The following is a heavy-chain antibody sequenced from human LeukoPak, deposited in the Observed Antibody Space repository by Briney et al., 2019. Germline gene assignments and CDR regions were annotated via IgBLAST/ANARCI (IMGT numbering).Heavy chain of an antibody. V-gene: IGHV3-30*18. CDR3: AKDHGIAAAGTDY. D-gene: IGHD6-13*01. CDR1: GFTFSSFS. CDR2: ISYDGSNK. J-gene: IGHJ4*02. Sequence: PGGSLRLSCAASGFTFSSFSMHWVRQAPGQGLEWVAVISYDGSNKYYADSVKGRFTISRDNSKNTLYLQMNSLRAEDTAVYYCAKDHGIAAAGTDYWGQGTLVTVSS.